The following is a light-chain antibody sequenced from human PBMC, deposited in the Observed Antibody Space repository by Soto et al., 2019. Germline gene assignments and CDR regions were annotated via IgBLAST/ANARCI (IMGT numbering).Light chain of an antibody. Sequence: DIQRTKSPSFLSPSIGESVTITCLASQVISTSLAWYQVKPGKAPKLLIYAASTLESGVPSRFSATVSGTEFSLTITSLQPEDFATYYCQQLFDSPITFGQGTRLAIK. V-gene: IGKV1-9*01. CDR1: QVISTS. CDR3: QQLFDSPIT. J-gene: IGKJ5*01. CDR2: AAS.